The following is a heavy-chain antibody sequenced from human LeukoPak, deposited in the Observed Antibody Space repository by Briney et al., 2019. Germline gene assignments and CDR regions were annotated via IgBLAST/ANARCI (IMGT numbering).Heavy chain of an antibody. D-gene: IGHD3-3*01. V-gene: IGHV4-4*09. J-gene: IGHJ3*01. CDR2: IHTSGSN. Sequence: PSETLSLTCAVSGVSISPYYWAWIRQPPGKGLEWIGYIHTSGSNNQYPSLRSRVTISVDKSKNHFSLRLTSVTAADTAVYYCARLSAAVHLGAFDLWGQGAMVTVSS. CDR1: GVSISPYY. CDR3: ARLSAAVHLGAFDL.